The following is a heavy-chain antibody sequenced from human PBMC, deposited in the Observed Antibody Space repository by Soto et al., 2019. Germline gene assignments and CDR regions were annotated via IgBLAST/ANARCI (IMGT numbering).Heavy chain of an antibody. D-gene: IGHD4-17*01. CDR1: GYTFTSYV. V-gene: IGHV1-18*01. CDR2: ISANNGNT. Sequence: QVQLVQSGAEVKKPGASVKVSCKASGYTFTSYVISCVRQAPGQGLEWLGWISANNGNTNHAQKLQGRLTMTTATSTSTAYMELRSLRSDDTAVYYCARDLHGDPYYWGQGTMGTVSS. J-gene: IGHJ4*02. CDR3: ARDLHGDPYY.